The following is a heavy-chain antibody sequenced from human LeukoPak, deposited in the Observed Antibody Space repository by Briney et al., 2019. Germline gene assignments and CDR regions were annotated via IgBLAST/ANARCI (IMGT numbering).Heavy chain of an antibody. D-gene: IGHD1-26*01. CDR1: GGSFSGYY. V-gene: IGHV4-34*01. Sequence: SETLSLTCAVYGGSFSGYYWSWIRQPPGKGLEWIGEINHSGSTNYNPSLKSRVTISVDTSKNQFSLKLSSVTAADTAVYYCARERIGVGSVAFDIWGQGTMVTVSS. CDR3: ARERIGVGSVAFDI. J-gene: IGHJ3*02. CDR2: INHSGST.